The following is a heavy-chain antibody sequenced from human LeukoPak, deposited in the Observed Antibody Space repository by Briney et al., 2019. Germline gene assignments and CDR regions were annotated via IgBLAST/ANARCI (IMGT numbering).Heavy chain of an antibody. J-gene: IGHJ1*01. D-gene: IGHD6-19*01. Sequence: SETLSLTCAVYGGSFSGYDWSWIRQPPGKGLEWIGKINHSGSTNYNPSLKSRVTISVDTSKNQFSLKLSSVTAADTAVYYCARSTQCPSPARKYFQHWGQGTLVTVSS. CDR2: INHSGST. CDR1: GGSFSGYD. CDR3: ARSTQCPSPARKYFQH. V-gene: IGHV4-34*01.